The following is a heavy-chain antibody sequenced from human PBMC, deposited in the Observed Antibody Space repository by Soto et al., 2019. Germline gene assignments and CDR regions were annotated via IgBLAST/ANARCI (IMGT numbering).Heavy chain of an antibody. D-gene: IGHD2-15*01. Sequence: SETLSLTCAVSGTSISSTFWWTWLRQTPGKGLEWIGEIYHTGSTKYNPSLSGRVTISVDKSNHQFSLDLRSLTGADTAVYYFATQPPRIVLVKTEMRTWRQGNXVT. CDR3: ATQPPRIVLVKTEMRT. J-gene: IGHJ5*02. V-gene: IGHV4-4*02. CDR1: GTSISSTFW. CDR2: IYHTGST.